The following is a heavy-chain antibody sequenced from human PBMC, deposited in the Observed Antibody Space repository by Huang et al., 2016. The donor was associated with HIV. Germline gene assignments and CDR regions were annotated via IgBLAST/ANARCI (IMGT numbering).Heavy chain of an antibody. Sequence: EVQLLESGGGLVQPGGSLRLSCAASGFPFGSCAMNWVRQAPGKGLGGCTAISGRSGSSKFYAKSVKGRFSSARDDSKNTVDVEMNRLRAEDTAIYYCVKDRGFYFDSSGYYYFDYWGQGTLVTVSS. CDR2: ISGRSGSSK. CDR3: VKDRGFYFDSSGYYYFDY. V-gene: IGHV3-23*01. J-gene: IGHJ4*02. CDR1: GFPFGSCA. D-gene: IGHD3-22*01.